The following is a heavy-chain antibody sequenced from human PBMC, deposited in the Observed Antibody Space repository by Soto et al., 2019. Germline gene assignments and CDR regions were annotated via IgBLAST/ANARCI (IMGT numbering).Heavy chain of an antibody. Sequence: SVKVSCKSSGGTFSSYAISWVRQAPGQGLEWMGGIIPIFGTANYAQKFQGRVTITADESTSTAYMELSSLRSEDTAVYYCASEIYDFWRTNYYYYYGMDVWGQGTTVTVSS. V-gene: IGHV1-69*13. D-gene: IGHD3-3*01. CDR2: IIPIFGTA. CDR3: ASEIYDFWRTNYYYYYGMDV. CDR1: GGTFSSYA. J-gene: IGHJ6*02.